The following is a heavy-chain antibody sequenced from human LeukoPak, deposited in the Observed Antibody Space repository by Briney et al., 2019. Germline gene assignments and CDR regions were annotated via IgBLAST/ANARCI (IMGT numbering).Heavy chain of an antibody. CDR3: AAASIAAHYWFDP. D-gene: IGHD6-6*01. CDR1: GFTFDDYA. Sequence: PGGSLRLSCAASGFTFDDYAMHWVRQAPGRGLEWVSGISWNSGSIGHADSVKGRFTISRDNAKNSLYLQMNSLRAEDTALYYCAAASIAAHYWFDPWGQGTLVTVSS. CDR2: ISWNSGSI. J-gene: IGHJ5*02. V-gene: IGHV3-9*01.